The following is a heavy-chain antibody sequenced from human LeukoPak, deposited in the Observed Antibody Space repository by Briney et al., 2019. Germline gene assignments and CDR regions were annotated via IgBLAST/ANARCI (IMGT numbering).Heavy chain of an antibody. CDR1: GGTFSSYA. CDR3: ARVVGGSGSYYKRGAAVSDH. CDR2: IIPIFGTA. V-gene: IGHV1-69*13. J-gene: IGHJ5*02. Sequence: SVKVSCKASGGTFSSYAISWVRQAPGQGLEWMGGIIPIFGTANYAQKFQGRVTITADESTSTAYMELSSLRSEDTAVYYCARVVGGSGSYYKRGAAVSDHWGQGTLVTVSS. D-gene: IGHD3-10*01.